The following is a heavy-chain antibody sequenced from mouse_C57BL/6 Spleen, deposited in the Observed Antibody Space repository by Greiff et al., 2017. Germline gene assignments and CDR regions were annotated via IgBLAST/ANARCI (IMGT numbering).Heavy chain of an antibody. V-gene: IGHV5-16*01. CDR3: ARGGGYYEYFDV. CDR2: INYDGSST. D-gene: IGHD2-3*01. CDR1: GFTFSDYY. Sequence: EVKLVESEGGLVQPGSSMKLSCTASGFTFSDYYMAWVRQVPEKGLEWVANINYDGSSTYYLDSLKSRFIISRDNAKNILYLQMSSLKSEDTATXYCARGGGYYEYFDVWGTGTTVTVSS. J-gene: IGHJ1*03.